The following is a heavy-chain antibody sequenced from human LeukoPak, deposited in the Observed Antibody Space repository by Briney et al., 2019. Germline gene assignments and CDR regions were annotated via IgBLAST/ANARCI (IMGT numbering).Heavy chain of an antibody. D-gene: IGHD6-19*01. V-gene: IGHV4-61*02. J-gene: IGHJ5*02. CDR1: GASISSDTYF. Sequence: PSETLSLTCTVSGASISSDTYFWSWIRQPAGKGLEWIGRISSTGRTDYNPSLTSRVTISIDTSKNQLSMQLNSVTAADTAVYYCAKGAGPPWFDPWGQGTLVTVSS. CDR3: AKGAGPPWFDP. CDR2: ISSTGRT.